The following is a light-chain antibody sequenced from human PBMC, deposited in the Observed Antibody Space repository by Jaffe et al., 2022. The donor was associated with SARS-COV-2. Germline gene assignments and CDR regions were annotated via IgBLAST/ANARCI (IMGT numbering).Light chain of an antibody. J-gene: IGLJ2*01. V-gene: IGLV2-8*01. Sequence: QSALTQPPSASGSPGQSVTISCTGTSSDVGGYNYVSWYQQHPGKAPKLMISEVSKRPSGVPDRFSGSKSGNTASLTVSGLQAEDEADYYCCSYAGSNNFVVFGGGTKLTVL. CDR3: CSYAGSNNFVV. CDR2: EVS. CDR1: SSDVGGYNY.